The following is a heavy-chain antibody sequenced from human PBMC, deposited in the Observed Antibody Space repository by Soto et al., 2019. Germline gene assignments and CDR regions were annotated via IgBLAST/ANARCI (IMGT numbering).Heavy chain of an antibody. CDR1: GFSLSTSGVG. D-gene: IGHD6-13*01. J-gene: IGHJ5*02. CDR3: AHQYSSSWYEVVAWFDP. Sequence: QITLKESGPTLVKPTQTLTLTCTFSGFSLSTSGVGVGWIRQPPGKALEWLALIYWDDDKRYSPSLKSRLTITTDPSKNQVVLTMTNMDPVDTATYYCAHQYSSSWYEVVAWFDPWGQGTLVTVSS. V-gene: IGHV2-5*02. CDR2: IYWDDDK.